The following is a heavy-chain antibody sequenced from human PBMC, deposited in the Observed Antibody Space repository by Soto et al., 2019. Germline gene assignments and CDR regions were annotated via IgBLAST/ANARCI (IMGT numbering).Heavy chain of an antibody. Sequence: WTWIRQHPGKGLEWIGNIYYSGSIHFNPSLKSRLTMLVDTSENQFSLKLTSVTAADTAVYYCARQSESTGYFDGWFDPWGQGTLVTVSS. V-gene: IGHV4-31*02. CDR3: ARQSESTGYFDGWFDP. D-gene: IGHD3-9*01. CDR2: IYYSGSI. J-gene: IGHJ5*02.